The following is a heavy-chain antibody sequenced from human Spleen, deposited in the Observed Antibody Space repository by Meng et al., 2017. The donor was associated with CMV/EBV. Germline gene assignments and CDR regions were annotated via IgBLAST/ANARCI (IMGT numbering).Heavy chain of an antibody. CDR2: INPYNGNT. V-gene: IGHV1-18*01. CDR1: GYSFANYG. CDR3: ARNPGAWFDP. Sequence: ASVKVSCKAYGYSFANYGIIWVRQAPGQGLEWMGWINPYNGNTNYAQKVQGRVTTTTDTSTNTAYMELRSLRSDDTAVYYCARNPGAWFDPWGQGTRVTVSS. J-gene: IGHJ5*02.